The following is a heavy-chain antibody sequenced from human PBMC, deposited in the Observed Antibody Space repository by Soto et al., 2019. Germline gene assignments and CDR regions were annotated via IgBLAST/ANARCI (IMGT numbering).Heavy chain of an antibody. Sequence: ASVKVSCKASGYSFTSLDINWVRQTAGQGLEWMGWMEPSTGRTGYAQKFQCGVTMTRDTSINTAYMELTTLTSDDTAFYYCARGVSAGVDYWGQGTLVTVSS. CDR2: MEPSTGRT. CDR3: ARGVSAGVDY. J-gene: IGHJ4*02. CDR1: GYSFTSLD. D-gene: IGHD1-26*01. V-gene: IGHV1-8*01.